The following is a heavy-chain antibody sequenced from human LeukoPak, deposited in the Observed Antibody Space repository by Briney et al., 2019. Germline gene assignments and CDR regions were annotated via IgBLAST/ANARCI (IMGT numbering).Heavy chain of an antibody. V-gene: IGHV3-7*01. J-gene: IGHJ6*03. Sequence: GGSLRLSCEASGFTFSSYWMSWVRQAPGKGLEWVATIRQDGSVNHCVDSVKGRFTISRDNAKNSLYLQMNSLRAEDTAVYYCASESRWFGPPLNYYMDVWGKGTTVTVSS. CDR1: GFTFSSYW. D-gene: IGHD3-10*01. CDR2: IRQDGSVN. CDR3: ASESRWFGPPLNYYMDV.